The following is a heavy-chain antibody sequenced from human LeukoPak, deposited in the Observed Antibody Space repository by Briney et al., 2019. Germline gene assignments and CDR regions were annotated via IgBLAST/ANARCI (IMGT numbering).Heavy chain of an antibody. Sequence: SETLSLTCTVSGGSISSYYWSWIRQPAGKGLEWIGRIYTSGSTNYNPSLKSRVTMSVDTSKNHFSLKLSSVTAADTAVYYCARSMVLIAAAGKGFDYWGQGTLVTVSS. CDR1: GGSISSYY. CDR2: IYTSGST. V-gene: IGHV4-4*07. CDR3: ARSMVLIAAAGKGFDY. D-gene: IGHD6-13*01. J-gene: IGHJ4*02.